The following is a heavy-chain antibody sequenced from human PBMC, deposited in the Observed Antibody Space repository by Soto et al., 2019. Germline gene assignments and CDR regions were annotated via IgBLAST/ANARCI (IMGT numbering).Heavy chain of an antibody. CDR3: ARRLATTVSALGY. CDR2: ISENGDRQ. V-gene: IGHV3-30-3*01. J-gene: IGHJ4*02. D-gene: IGHD4-17*01. Sequence: QVQLVQSGGGVVQAGNSLRLSCTASGLTFTSSSFHWVRQAPGKGLEWVAVISENGDRQYSTDSVRGRFLISRDSSKNTVYLKMNSLRPEDTGVYFCARRLATTVSALGYWGQGALVTVSS. CDR1: GLTFTSSS.